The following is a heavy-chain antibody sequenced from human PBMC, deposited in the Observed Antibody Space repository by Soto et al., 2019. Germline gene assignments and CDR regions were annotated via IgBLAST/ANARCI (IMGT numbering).Heavy chain of an antibody. CDR2: IYYSGIT. V-gene: IGHV4-59*01. CDR3: ARYKSNYYYGMDV. J-gene: IGHJ6*02. D-gene: IGHD1-20*01. Sequence: QVQLQESGPGLVKPSETLSLTCTVSGGSISSYYWSWIRQPPGKGLEWIGYIYYSGITNYNPSLKSPLTISVDTSKNQFSLKLSSVTAADTAVYYCARYKSNYYYGMDVWGQGTTVTVSS. CDR1: GGSISSYY.